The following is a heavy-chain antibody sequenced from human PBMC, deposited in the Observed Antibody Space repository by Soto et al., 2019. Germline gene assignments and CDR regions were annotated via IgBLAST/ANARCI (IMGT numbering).Heavy chain of an antibody. D-gene: IGHD6-19*01. J-gene: IGHJ6*02. V-gene: IGHV1-46*01. CDR1: GYTFTSYY. Sequence: RASVKVSCKASGYTFTSYYMHWVRQAPGQGLEWMRIINPSGGSTSYAQKFQGRVTMTRDTSTSTVYMELSSLRSEDTAVYYCARAEGIAVAGTQVDVWGQGTTVTVSS. CDR3: ARAEGIAVAGTQVDV. CDR2: INPSGGST.